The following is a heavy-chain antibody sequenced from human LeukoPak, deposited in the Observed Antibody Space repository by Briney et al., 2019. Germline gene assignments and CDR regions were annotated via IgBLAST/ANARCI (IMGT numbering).Heavy chain of an antibody. CDR2: ISSDGSST. D-gene: IGHD3-10*01. CDR1: GFTFSSHW. J-gene: IGHJ4*02. CDR3: ARGPPDGSGSYYPGDY. V-gene: IGHV3-74*01. Sequence: GGSLRLSCAASGFTFSSHWMHWVRQAPGKGLAWVSRISSDGSSTSFADSVKGRFTISRDNAENTLYLHMNSLRDEDTAVYFCARGPPDGSGSYYPGDYWGQGTLVTVSS.